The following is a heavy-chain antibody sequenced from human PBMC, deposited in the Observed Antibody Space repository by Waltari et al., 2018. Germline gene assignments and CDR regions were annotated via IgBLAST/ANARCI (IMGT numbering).Heavy chain of an antibody. CDR3: ARDRGRGLYLDS. J-gene: IGHJ4*02. CDR1: GDSMSRTYW. Sequence: QLQLQQSGPGLVKPSESLSLTCAVSGDSMSRTYWWSWVRQPPGKGLEWIGQIRGTGKTNYNPSLDSRVTISIDTSNNHISLMLASVTAADTAVYYCARDRGRGLYLDSWGQGTLVTVSP. V-gene: IGHV4-4*02. CDR2: IRGTGKT. D-gene: IGHD2-15*01.